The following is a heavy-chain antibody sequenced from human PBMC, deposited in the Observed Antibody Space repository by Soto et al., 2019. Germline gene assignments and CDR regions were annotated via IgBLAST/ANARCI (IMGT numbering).Heavy chain of an antibody. D-gene: IGHD2-2*01. CDR3: ARSLGYCSSTSCYPVYFQH. Sequence: SETLSLTCTVSGGSISSGGYYWSWIRQHPGKGLEWIGYIYYSGSTYYNPSLKSRVTISVDTSKNQFSLKLSSVTAADAAVYYCARSLGYCSSTSCYPVYFQHWGQGTLVTVSS. CDR2: IYYSGST. CDR1: GGSISSGGYY. J-gene: IGHJ1*01. V-gene: IGHV4-31*03.